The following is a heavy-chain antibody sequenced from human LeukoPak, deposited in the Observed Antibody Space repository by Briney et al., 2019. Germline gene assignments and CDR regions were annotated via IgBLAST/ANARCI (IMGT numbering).Heavy chain of an antibody. J-gene: IGHJ4*02. V-gene: IGHV3-48*02. Sequence: GGSLRLSCTASGFTFSSYSMNWLRQAPGKGLEWVSYISSSGTTIYYADSVKGRFTISRDNAKNSLYLQMNSLRDEDTAVYYCARVWGLAVAGGEIEYWGQGTLVTVSS. CDR2: ISSSGTTI. CDR3: ARVWGLAVAGGEIEY. CDR1: GFTFSSYS. D-gene: IGHD6-13*01.